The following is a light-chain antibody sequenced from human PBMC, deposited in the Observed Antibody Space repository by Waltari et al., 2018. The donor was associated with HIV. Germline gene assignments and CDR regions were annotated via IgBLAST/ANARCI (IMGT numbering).Light chain of an antibody. CDR1: SGSVSTASY. CDR2: STN. V-gene: IGLV8-61*01. J-gene: IGLJ1*01. CDR3: VLYVGSGIYV. Sequence: QTVVTQEPSFSVSPGGPVTLTCGLSSGSVSTASYPSWYQQTPGQAPRTLIYSTNTRSSGVPDRFSGSILGNKAALTITGAQADDESDYYCVLYVGSGIYVFGTGTKVTVL.